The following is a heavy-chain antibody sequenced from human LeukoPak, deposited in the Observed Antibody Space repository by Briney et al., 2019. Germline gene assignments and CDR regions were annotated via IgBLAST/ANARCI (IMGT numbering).Heavy chain of an antibody. CDR3: ARGILWFGELSSLGY. J-gene: IGHJ4*02. CDR2: INAGNGNT. CDR1: GYTFTNYA. D-gene: IGHD3-10*01. V-gene: IGHV1-3*01. Sequence: ASVKVSCKASGYTFTNYAMHWVRQAPGQRLEWVGWINAGNGNTKYSQKFQDRVTIARDTSASTAYMELSSPKSEDTAVYYCARGILWFGELSSLGYWGQGTLVTVSS.